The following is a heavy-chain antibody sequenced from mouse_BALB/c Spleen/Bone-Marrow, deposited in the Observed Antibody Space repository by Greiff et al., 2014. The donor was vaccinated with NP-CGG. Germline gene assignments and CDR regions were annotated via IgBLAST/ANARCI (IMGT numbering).Heavy chain of an antibody. V-gene: IGHV14-3*02. CDR1: GFNIKDTY. CDR3: ARYLYGYPATFDD. Sequence: EVQLQQSGAELVKPGASVKLSCTASGFNIKDTYMHWVKQRPEQGLEWIGRIDPANGNTRYDPKFQGKATITADTSSNTAYLQLSILTAEDTAVYYCARYLYGYPATFDDWGQGTTLTVSS. J-gene: IGHJ2*01. D-gene: IGHD1-2*01. CDR2: IDPANGNT.